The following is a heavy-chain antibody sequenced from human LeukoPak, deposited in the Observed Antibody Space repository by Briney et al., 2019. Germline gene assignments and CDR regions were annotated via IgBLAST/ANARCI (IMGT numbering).Heavy chain of an antibody. CDR1: GGSISSGSYY. V-gene: IGHV4-61*02. J-gene: IGHJ4*02. Sequence: SETLSLTCTVSGGSISSGSYYWSWIRQPAGKGLEWIGRIYTSGSTNYNPSLKSRVTISVDTSKNQFSLKLSSVTAADTAVYYCARELGYCSSTSCYSSGFDYWGQGTLVTVSS. CDR3: ARELGYCSSTSCYSSGFDY. CDR2: IYTSGST. D-gene: IGHD2-2*01.